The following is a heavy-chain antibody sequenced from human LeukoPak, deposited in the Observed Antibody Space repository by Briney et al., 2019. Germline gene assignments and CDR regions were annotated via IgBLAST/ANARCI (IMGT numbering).Heavy chain of an antibody. Sequence: GRSLRLSCAASRFTFSSYAMHWVRQAPGKGLEWVAVISYDGSNKYYADSVKGRFTISRDNSKNTLYLQMNSLSDEDTAVYYCAIVYGGKKFDYWGQGTLVTVSS. CDR1: RFTFSSYA. CDR3: AIVYGGKKFDY. J-gene: IGHJ4*02. V-gene: IGHV3-30*04. D-gene: IGHD4-23*01. CDR2: ISYDGSNK.